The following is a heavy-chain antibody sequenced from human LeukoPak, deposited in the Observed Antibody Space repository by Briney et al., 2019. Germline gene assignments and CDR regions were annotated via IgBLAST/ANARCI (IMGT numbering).Heavy chain of an antibody. J-gene: IGHJ4*02. CDR1: GYTFTDLY. Sequence: APVKVSCKASGYTFTDLYIHWVRQAPGQGLEWMGWINTRSGGTRYAQNFQGRVSMTRDTSISTAYMELSSPTSDDTAVFYCARVQCCDVGKSFLFDYWGQGTLVTASS. V-gene: IGHV1-2*02. D-gene: IGHD1-26*01. CDR2: INTRSGGT. CDR3: ARVQCCDVGKSFLFDY.